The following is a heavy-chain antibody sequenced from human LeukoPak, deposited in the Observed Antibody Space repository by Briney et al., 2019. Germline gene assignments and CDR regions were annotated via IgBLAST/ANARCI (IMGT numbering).Heavy chain of an antibody. CDR1: GYSFTSYW. CDR2: IYPGDSDT. D-gene: IGHD2-2*01. V-gene: IGHV5-51*01. CDR3: ARHEDCSSTSCYGVDY. J-gene: IGHJ4*02. Sequence: GESLKISCKGSGYSFTSYWIGWVRQMPGKGLEWMGIIYPGDSDTRYSPSFQGQVTISADKSISTAYLQWSSLKASDTAMYYCARHEDCSSTSCYGVDYWGQGTLVTVSS.